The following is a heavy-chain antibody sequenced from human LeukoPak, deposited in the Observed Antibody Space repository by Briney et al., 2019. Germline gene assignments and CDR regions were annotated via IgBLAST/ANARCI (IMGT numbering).Heavy chain of an antibody. CDR1: GGSLTGYY. CDR2: INHSGST. D-gene: IGHD3-22*01. CDR3: ARAPNHYYDSSGYYYGGDY. Sequence: SETLSLTCAVYGGSLTGYYCSWIRHPPRQGLEWIGEINHSGSTKYNPSVKCRVTRTVDTSKNQYSLNLSSVTAADTAVYYCARAPNHYYDSSGYYYGGDYLGQGTLVTVSS. V-gene: IGHV4-34*01. J-gene: IGHJ4*02.